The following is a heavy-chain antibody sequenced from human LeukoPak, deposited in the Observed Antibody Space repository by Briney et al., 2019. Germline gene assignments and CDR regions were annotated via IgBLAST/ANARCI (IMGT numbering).Heavy chain of an antibody. Sequence: GESLKISCKGSGYSFASYWIGWVRQMPGKGLEWMGIIFPGDSDTRYSPSFQGQVTISADKSISTAYLQWSSLKASDTAMYYCARRAGYYYGSGSRYDAFDIWGQGTMVTVSS. CDR2: IFPGDSDT. V-gene: IGHV5-51*01. J-gene: IGHJ3*02. CDR3: ARRAGYYYGSGSRYDAFDI. D-gene: IGHD3-10*01. CDR1: GYSFASYW.